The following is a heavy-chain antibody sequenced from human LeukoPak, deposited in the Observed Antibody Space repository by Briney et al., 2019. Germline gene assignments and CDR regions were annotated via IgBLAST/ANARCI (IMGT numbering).Heavy chain of an antibody. V-gene: IGHV3-23*01. Sequence: PGGSLRLSCAASGFTFSSYTMIWVRQPPGKGLEWVSSISGGGGNTHSADSVKGRFTISRDNSKNTLYLQMSSLRDDDTVVYYCARDWPSGWQQLPEYDAVEIWGQGTMVTVSS. J-gene: IGHJ3*02. CDR2: ISGGGGNT. CDR1: GFTFSSYT. D-gene: IGHD6-13*01. CDR3: ARDWPSGWQQLPEYDAVEI.